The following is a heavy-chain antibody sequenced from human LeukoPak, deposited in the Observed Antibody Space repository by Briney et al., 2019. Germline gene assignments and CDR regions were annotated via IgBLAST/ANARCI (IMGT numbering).Heavy chain of an antibody. Sequence: GASVKVSCNVSGYTLTELSLHWVRQAPGKGLEWMGGFEPEDGGRLYAQNFQGRLTTTEDTSTDTAYMELSSLSSEDTAVYYCTAGRRYSLFDYWGQGTLVIVSS. CDR3: TAGRRYSLFDY. CDR2: FEPEDGGR. CDR1: GYTLTELS. D-gene: IGHD5-18*01. V-gene: IGHV1-24*01. J-gene: IGHJ4*02.